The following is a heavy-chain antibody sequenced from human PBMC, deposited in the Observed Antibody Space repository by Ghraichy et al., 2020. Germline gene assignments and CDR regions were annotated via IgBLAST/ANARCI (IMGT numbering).Heavy chain of an antibody. CDR1: GGSFSGYY. Sequence: SETSLTCTVYGGSFSGYYWSWIRQSPGKGLEWIGEINHSGSTNYNPSLKSRVSISEDTSKNQFSLKLSSVTAADTGVYYCARGDYSYADYWGQGTLVTVSS. V-gene: IGHV4-34*01. J-gene: IGHJ4*02. CDR2: INHSGST. CDR3: ARGDYSYADY. D-gene: IGHD2-15*01.